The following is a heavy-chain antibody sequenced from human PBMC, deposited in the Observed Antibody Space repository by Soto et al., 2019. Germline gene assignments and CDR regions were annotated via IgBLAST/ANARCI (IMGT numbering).Heavy chain of an antibody. J-gene: IGHJ4*02. CDR3: AMGWYSSGD. CDR2: ISYDGSNK. V-gene: IGHV3-30-3*01. CDR1: GFTFSSYA. D-gene: IGHD6-19*01. Sequence: QVQLVESGGGVVQPGRSLRLSCAASGFTFSSYAMHWVRQAPGKGLEWVAVISYDGSNKYYADSVKGRFTISRDNSKNTLYLQMNRLRAEDTAVYYCAMGWYSSGDWGQRTLVTVSS.